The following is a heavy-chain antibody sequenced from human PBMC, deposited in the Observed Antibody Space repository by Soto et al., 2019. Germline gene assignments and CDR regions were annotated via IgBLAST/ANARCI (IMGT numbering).Heavy chain of an antibody. Sequence: SQTLSLTCTVSGGSMSSYYWSWIRQPPGKGLEWIGYIYYSGSTNYNPSLKSRVTISVDKSKNLFSLKLTSVTAEDTAVYYCARVRLGAPTRYFDYWGQGNLVTVSS. CDR2: IYYSGST. CDR1: GGSMSSYY. J-gene: IGHJ4*02. D-gene: IGHD1-26*01. V-gene: IGHV4-59*12. CDR3: ARVRLGAPTRYFDY.